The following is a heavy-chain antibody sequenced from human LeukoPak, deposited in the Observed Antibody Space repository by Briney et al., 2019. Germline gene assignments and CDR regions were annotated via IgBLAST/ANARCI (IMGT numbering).Heavy chain of an antibody. J-gene: IGHJ3*02. CDR2: ITSGDDT. V-gene: IGHV3-23*01. CDR1: GFTFSSYA. D-gene: IGHD6-13*01. Sequence: LSGGSLRLSCAASGFTFSSYAMSWVRQAPGKGLEWVSGITSGDDTHYSDSVKGRFTISRDNSKNILYLQANSLRAEDTAVYYCAKAFREYGSTSYSSFDIWGQGTLVTVSS. CDR3: AKAFREYGSTSYSSFDI.